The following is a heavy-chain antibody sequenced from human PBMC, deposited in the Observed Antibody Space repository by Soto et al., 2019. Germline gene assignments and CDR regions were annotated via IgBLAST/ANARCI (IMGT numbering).Heavy chain of an antibody. CDR2: ISYDGSNK. D-gene: IGHD3-22*01. Sequence: GGSLRLSCAASGFTFSSYGMHWVRQAPGKGLEWVAVISYDGSNKYYADSVKGRFTISRDNSKNTLYLQMNSLRAEDTAVYYCAKDSGAGGYFRPMAFDIWGQGTMVTVSS. CDR1: GFTFSSYG. V-gene: IGHV3-30*18. CDR3: AKDSGAGGYFRPMAFDI. J-gene: IGHJ3*02.